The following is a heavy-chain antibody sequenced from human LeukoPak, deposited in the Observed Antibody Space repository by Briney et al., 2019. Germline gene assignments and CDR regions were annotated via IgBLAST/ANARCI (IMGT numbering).Heavy chain of an antibody. CDR2: ITWNGGST. CDR3: ARGIDDGDNWFDP. D-gene: IGHD1-1*01. CDR1: GFTFSSYG. V-gene: IGHV3-20*04. J-gene: IGHJ5*02. Sequence: GGSLRLSCAASGFTFSSYGMHWVRKAPGKGLEWVSGITWNGGSTGYADSVKGRFTISRDNAKNSLYLQMNSLRAEDTALYYCARGIDDGDNWFDPWGQGTLVTVSS.